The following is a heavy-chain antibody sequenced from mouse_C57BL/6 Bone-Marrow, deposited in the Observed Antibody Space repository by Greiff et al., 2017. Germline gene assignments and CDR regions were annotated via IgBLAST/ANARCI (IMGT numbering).Heavy chain of an antibody. CDR2: ISNGGGST. Sequence: EVQLQESGGGLVQPGGSLKLSCAASGFTFSDYYMYWVRQTPEKRLEWVAYISNGGGSTYYPDTVKGRFTISRDNAKNTLYLQMSRLKSEDTAMYYCARHPYWGQGTLVTVSA. CDR1: GFTFSDYY. J-gene: IGHJ3*01. CDR3: ARHPY. V-gene: IGHV5-12*01.